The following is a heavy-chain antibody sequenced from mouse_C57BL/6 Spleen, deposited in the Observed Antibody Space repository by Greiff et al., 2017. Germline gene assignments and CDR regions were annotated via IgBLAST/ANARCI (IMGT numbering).Heavy chain of an antibody. V-gene: IGHV14-3*01. J-gene: IGHJ3*01. D-gene: IGHD2-3*01. Sequence: EVQLQQSVAELVRPGASVKLSCTASGFTIKNTYMHWVKQRPEQGLEWIGRIDPANGNTKYDPKFQGKATITAYTSSNTAYLQLSSLTSEDTAIYYCAGYDGYSAWFAYWGQGTLVTVSA. CDR1: GFTIKNTY. CDR2: IDPANGNT. CDR3: AGYDGYSAWFAY.